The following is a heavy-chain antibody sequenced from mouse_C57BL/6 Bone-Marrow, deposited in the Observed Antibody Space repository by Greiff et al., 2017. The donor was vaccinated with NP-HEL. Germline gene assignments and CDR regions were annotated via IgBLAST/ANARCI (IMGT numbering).Heavy chain of an antibody. CDR2: IHPNSGST. CDR1: GYTFTSYW. J-gene: IGHJ1*03. CDR3: ARGGLWNYDGYYFWYFDV. V-gene: IGHV1-64*01. Sequence: VQLQQPGAELVKPGASVQLSCKASGYTFTSYWMHWVKQRPGQGLEWIGMIHPNSGSTNYTEKFKSKATLTVDKSSSTAYMQLSSLTSEDSAVYYCARGGLWNYDGYYFWYFDVWGTGTTVTVSS. D-gene: IGHD2-3*01.